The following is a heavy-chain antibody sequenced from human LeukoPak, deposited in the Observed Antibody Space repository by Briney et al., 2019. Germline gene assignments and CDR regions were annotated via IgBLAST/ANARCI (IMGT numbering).Heavy chain of an antibody. CDR1: GYTFTGYY. V-gene: IGHV1-2*02. CDR2: INPNSGGT. Sequence: GASVKVSCKASGYTFTGYYMHWVRQAPGQGLEWMGWINPNSGGTNYAQKFQGRVTMTRDTSISTAYMELSRLRSDDTAVYYCARGGQPHHYYYYMDVWGKGTTVTVSS. D-gene: IGHD6-13*01. J-gene: IGHJ6*03. CDR3: ARGGQPHHYYYYMDV.